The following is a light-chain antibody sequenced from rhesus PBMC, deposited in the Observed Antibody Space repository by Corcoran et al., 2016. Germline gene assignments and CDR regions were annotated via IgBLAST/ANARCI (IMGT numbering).Light chain of an antibody. Sequence: EIVLTQSPATLSLSPGVRSTLSCRASQSVSSILAWYQQKPEQAPRLLIYGASNRGTGIPDRFSGRGFGTDFTLTISNLEPEDFAVYYCQQYNNWPLTFGGGTKVEIK. CDR1: QSVSSI. CDR3: QQYNNWPLT. CDR2: GAS. V-gene: IGKV3-42*03. J-gene: IGKJ4*01.